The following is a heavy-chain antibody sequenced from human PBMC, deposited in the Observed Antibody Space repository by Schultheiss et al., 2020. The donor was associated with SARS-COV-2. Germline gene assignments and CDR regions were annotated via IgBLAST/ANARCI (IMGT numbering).Heavy chain of an antibody. J-gene: IGHJ5*02. CDR3: ARHPSDWIDP. CDR1: GGSFSGYY. V-gene: IGHV4-34*01. CDR2: INHSGST. Sequence: SETLSLTCAVYGGSFSGYYWSWIRQPPGKGLEWIGEINHSGSTNYNPSLKSRVTISVDTSKNQFSLKLSSVTAADTAVYYCARHPSDWIDPWGQGTLVTVSS.